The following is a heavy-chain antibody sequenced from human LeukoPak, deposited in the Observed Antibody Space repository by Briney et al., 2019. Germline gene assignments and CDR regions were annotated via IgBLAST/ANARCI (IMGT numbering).Heavy chain of an antibody. J-gene: IGHJ4*02. V-gene: IGHV1-69*01. CDR3: ARGATFYYDFWSGYYCDY. D-gene: IGHD3-3*01. Sequence: ASVKGSCKASGGTFSSYAISWVRQAPGQGLEWMGGIIPIFGTANYAQKFQGRVTITADESTSTAYMELSSLRSEDTAVYYCARGATFYYDFWSGYYCDYWGQGTLVTVSS. CDR2: IIPIFGTA. CDR1: GGTFSSYA.